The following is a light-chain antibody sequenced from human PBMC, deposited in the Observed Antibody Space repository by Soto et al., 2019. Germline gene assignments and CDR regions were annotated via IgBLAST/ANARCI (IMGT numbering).Light chain of an antibody. CDR1: QSISSY. V-gene: IGKV1-39*01. CDR2: AAS. J-gene: IGKJ5*01. CDR3: QQSYSTPPLT. Sequence: DIQMTQSPSSLSASVGDRVTITCRASQSISSYLNWYQQKPGKAPKLLIYAASSLQSVVPSRFSGSGSGTDFTLTISSLQPEDFATYYCQQSYSTPPLTFGQGTRLEIK.